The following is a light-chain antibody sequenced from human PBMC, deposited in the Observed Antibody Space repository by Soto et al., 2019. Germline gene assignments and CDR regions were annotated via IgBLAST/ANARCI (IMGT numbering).Light chain of an antibody. Sequence: IVMTQSPATLSVSPGERASLSCRASQSVSSNLAWYQQSPGQAPRLLIYGASARATGIPARFSGSGSGTDFTLTISRLEPEDFAVYYCQQYGSSGTFGQGTKVDIK. CDR2: GAS. V-gene: IGKV3-15*01. CDR1: QSVSSN. J-gene: IGKJ1*01. CDR3: QQYGSSGT.